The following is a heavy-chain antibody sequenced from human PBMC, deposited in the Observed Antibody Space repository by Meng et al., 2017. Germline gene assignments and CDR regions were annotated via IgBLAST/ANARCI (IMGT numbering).Heavy chain of an antibody. CDR3: ARGRYYYGSGSYYNFRYFDY. CDR1: GGSFSGYY. Sequence: GPLRLSCAVYGGSFSGYYWSWIRQPPGKGLEWIGEINHSGSTNYNPSLKSRVTISVDTSKNQFSLKLSSVTAADTAVYYCARGRYYYGSGSYYNFRYFDYWGQGTLVTVSS. D-gene: IGHD3-10*01. J-gene: IGHJ4*02. CDR2: INHSGST. V-gene: IGHV4-34*01.